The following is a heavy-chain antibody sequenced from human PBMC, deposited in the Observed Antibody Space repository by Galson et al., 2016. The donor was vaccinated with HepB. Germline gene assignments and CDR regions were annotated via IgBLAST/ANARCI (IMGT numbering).Heavy chain of an antibody. CDR2: TSYDGDNK. Sequence: SLRLSCAASGFAFSTYALHWVRQAPGKGLEWVALTSYDGDNKKYADSVRGRFTISRDNSKNTLYLQMNGLRAEDTAVHYCGRDQSYCSGGTCYSGGPVDYWGQGTLVTVSS. CDR1: GFAFSTYA. V-gene: IGHV3-30-3*01. D-gene: IGHD2-15*01. J-gene: IGHJ4*02. CDR3: GRDQSYCSGGTCYSGGPVDY.